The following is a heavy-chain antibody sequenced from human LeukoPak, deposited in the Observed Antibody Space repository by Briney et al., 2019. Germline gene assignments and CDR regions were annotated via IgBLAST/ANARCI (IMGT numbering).Heavy chain of an antibody. CDR2: IYPADSDT. Sequence: GESLKISCKGSGYSFTNYWIGWARQMPGKGLEFMGHIYPADSDTRYSPSFEGQVTISADKSISTAYLQWSRLKASDTATYFCVRQTVDSSSWSGPHFWGQGTLVTVSS. CDR3: VRQTVDSSSWSGPHF. V-gene: IGHV5-51*01. J-gene: IGHJ4*02. D-gene: IGHD6-13*01. CDR1: GYSFTNYW.